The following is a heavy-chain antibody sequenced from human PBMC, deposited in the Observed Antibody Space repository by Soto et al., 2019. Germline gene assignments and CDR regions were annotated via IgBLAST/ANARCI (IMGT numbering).Heavy chain of an antibody. CDR2: IHPNSGAT. J-gene: IGHJ3*02. CDR3: AKSGSYLRLTFDI. V-gene: IGHV1-2*02. CDR1: GYTFTGYF. D-gene: IGHD1-26*01. Sequence: ASVKVSCKAFGYTFTGYFMHWVRQAPGQGLEWLGWIHPNSGATKYAQKFQGRVTLTRDTSINTAYMEMSMLRSEDTAVYYCAKSGSYLRLTFDIWGQGTMVTVSS.